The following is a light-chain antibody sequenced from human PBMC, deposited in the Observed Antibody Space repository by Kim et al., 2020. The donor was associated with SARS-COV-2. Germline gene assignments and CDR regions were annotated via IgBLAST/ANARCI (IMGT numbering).Light chain of an antibody. V-gene: IGLV2-14*03. Sequence: GHPITISCTGTRSDGGCYNYVSWYQQHPGKAPKLMIYDVSNRPSGVSNRFSGSKSGNTASLTISGLQAEDEADYYCSSYTSSSTVVFGGGTQLTVL. CDR2: DVS. CDR3: SSYTSSSTVV. CDR1: RSDGGCYNY. J-gene: IGLJ2*01.